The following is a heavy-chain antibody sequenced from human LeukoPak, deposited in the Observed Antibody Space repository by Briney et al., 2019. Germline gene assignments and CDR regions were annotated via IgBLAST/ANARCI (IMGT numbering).Heavy chain of an antibody. CDR1: GVSISSYY. V-gene: IGHV4-4*09. D-gene: IGHD6-13*01. J-gene: IGHJ6*03. Sequence: KASETLSLTCTVSGVSISSYYWSWIRQPPGKGLEWIGYIYTSGSTNYNPSLKSRVTISVDSSKSHFSLQLSSVTAADTAVYYCARHVYSSSPSYMDVWGKGTTVTVSS. CDR3: ARHVYSSSPSYMDV. CDR2: IYTSGST.